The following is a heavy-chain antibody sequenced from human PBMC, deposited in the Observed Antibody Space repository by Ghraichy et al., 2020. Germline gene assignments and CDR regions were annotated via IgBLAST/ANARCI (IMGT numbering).Heavy chain of an antibody. J-gene: IGHJ4*02. CDR1: GFSLSTSGVS. Sequence: GPTLVKPTQTLTLTCTFSGFSLSTSGVSVGWIRQPPGKALEWLALIYWDDDKRYSPSLRSRLTITKDTSKNQVVLTMTNMDPVDTATYYCAHVEYCSSTTCYFGYWGQGTLVTVSS. V-gene: IGHV2-5*02. D-gene: IGHD2-2*01. CDR2: IYWDDDK. CDR3: AHVEYCSSTTCYFGY.